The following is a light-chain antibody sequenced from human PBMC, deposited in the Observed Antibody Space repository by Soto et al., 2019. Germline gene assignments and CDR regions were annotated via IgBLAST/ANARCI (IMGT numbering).Light chain of an antibody. J-gene: IGKJ4*01. CDR2: DIF. Sequence: EIVMTQSPATLSVSPGERATLSCRASQSVGSDLAWYQQKPGQAPRLVIYDIFTRATGVPTRISGSGSGTDFTLTISSRQLEDFEFNYGQHYNSWPLTFAEGPRWRSN. CDR3: QHYNSWPLT. V-gene: IGKV3D-15*01. CDR1: QSVGSD.